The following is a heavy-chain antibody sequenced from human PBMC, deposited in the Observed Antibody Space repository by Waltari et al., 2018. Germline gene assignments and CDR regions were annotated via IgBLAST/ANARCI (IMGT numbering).Heavy chain of an antibody. CDR2: INHSGST. J-gene: IGHJ6*03. CDR1: GGSFSGYY. D-gene: IGHD3-10*01. Sequence: QVQLQQWGAGLLKPSETLSLTCAVYGGSFSGYYWSWIRQPPGKGLEWIGEINHSGSTNYNPSLKSRVTISVDTSKNQFSLKLSSATAADTAVYYCARRGAAKRYYYYMDVWGKGTTVTVSS. CDR3: ARRGAAKRYYYYMDV. V-gene: IGHV4-34*01.